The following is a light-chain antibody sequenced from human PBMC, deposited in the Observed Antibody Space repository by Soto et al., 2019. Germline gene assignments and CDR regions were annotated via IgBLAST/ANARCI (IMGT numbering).Light chain of an antibody. J-gene: IGKJ5*01. CDR1: HSVSRTY. V-gene: IGKV3-20*01. CDR3: QQFDDSVT. CDR2: GAS. Sequence: EIVLTHSPGTLSLSPGERATLSCRASHSVSRTYLAWYQQKPGQAPRLLMYGASDRATGTPGRFSGSGSGTDFTLTISGLEPEDSAVYYCQQFDDSVTFGQGTRLEI.